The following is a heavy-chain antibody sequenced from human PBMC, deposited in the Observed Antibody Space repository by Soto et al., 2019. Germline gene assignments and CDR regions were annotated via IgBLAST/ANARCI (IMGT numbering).Heavy chain of an antibody. CDR2: ISNSGGNT. Sequence: EVQLLESGGGLVQPGGSLRLSCATSGFTFSSYAMTWVRQAPGKGLEWVSSISNSGGNTYYADSVKGRFTISRDNPKNTVYLQMISLRAEDTALYYCAKPHTAAAAADHWGQGTLVTVSS. D-gene: IGHD6-13*01. CDR1: GFTFSSYA. CDR3: AKPHTAAAAADH. V-gene: IGHV3-23*01. J-gene: IGHJ5*02.